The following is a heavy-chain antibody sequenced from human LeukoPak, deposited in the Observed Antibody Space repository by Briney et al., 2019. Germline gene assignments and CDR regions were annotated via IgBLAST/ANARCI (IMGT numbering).Heavy chain of an antibody. CDR2: ISGSGGST. D-gene: IGHD3-22*01. V-gene: IGHV3-23*01. J-gene: IGHJ4*02. CDR3: AKFSMYYYDSSGAPFQY. CDR1: GFTFSSYA. Sequence: GGSLRLSCAASGFTFSSYAMSWVRQAPGKGLEWVSAISGSGGSTYYADSEKGRFTISRDNSKNTLYLQMNSLRAEDTAVYYCAKFSMYYYDSSGAPFQYWGQGTLVTVSS.